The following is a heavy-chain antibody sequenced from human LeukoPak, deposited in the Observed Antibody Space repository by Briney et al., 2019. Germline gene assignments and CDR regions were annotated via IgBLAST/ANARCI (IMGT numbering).Heavy chain of an antibody. CDR2: IYYSGST. Sequence: PSETLSLTCTVSGGSISSYYWSWIRQPPGKGLEWIGYIYYSGSTYYNPSLKSRVTISVDTSKNQFSLKLSSVTAADTAVYYCARQEPGIAVAGDRRWFDPWGQGTLVTVSS. J-gene: IGHJ5*02. CDR1: GGSISSYY. CDR3: ARQEPGIAVAGDRRWFDP. V-gene: IGHV4-59*04. D-gene: IGHD6-13*01.